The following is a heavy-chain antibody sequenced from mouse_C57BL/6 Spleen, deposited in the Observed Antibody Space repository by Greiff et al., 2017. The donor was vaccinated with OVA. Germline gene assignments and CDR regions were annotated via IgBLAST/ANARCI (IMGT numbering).Heavy chain of an antibody. Sequence: EVKLVESGGGLVKPGGSLKLSCAASGFTFSDYGMHWVRQAPEKGLEWVAYISSGSSTIYYADTVKGRFTLSRDNAKNTLFLQMTSLRSEDTAMYYCARNTYYSNPFDYWGQGTTLTVSS. D-gene: IGHD2-5*01. CDR2: ISSGSSTI. J-gene: IGHJ2*01. CDR3: ARNTYYSNPFDY. CDR1: GFTFSDYG. V-gene: IGHV5-17*01.